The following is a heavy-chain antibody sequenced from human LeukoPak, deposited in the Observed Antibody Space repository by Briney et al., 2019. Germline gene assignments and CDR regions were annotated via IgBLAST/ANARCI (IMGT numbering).Heavy chain of an antibody. Sequence: GASVKVSCKASGYTFTSYDINWVRQATGQGLEWMGWMNPNSGNTGYAQKFQGRVTMTRDTSTSTVYMDLSSLRSEDTAVYYCARTLRLNHYFDQWGQGTLDTVSS. D-gene: IGHD4-17*01. CDR2: MNPNSGNT. J-gene: IGHJ4*02. CDR1: GYTFTSYD. CDR3: ARTLRLNHYFDQ. V-gene: IGHV1-8*01.